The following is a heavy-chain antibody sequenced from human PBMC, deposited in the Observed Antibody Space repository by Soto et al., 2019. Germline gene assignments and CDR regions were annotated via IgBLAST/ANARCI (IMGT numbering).Heavy chain of an antibody. J-gene: IGHJ6*02. CDR2: INPISGDT. CDR1: GYTFTGHY. Sequence: GXSVKVTCKASGYTFTGHYIHWVRQAPGQGLEWMGWINPISGDTNYAQKFQDRVTMTRDTSISTAYMDLSRLMSGDTAVYYCARVKGNPYGMDVWGQGTTVTVSS. D-gene: IGHD4-4*01. CDR3: ARVKGNPYGMDV. V-gene: IGHV1-2*02.